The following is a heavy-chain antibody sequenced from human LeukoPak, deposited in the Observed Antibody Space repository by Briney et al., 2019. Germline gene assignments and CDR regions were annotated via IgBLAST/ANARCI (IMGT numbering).Heavy chain of an antibody. CDR3: ARGRWLQPLDY. CDR1: GFPYSSFE. CDR2: ISSSKSNL. D-gene: IGHD5-24*01. Sequence: GGPLPLPCSLSGFPYSSFEMIGVPPPPGKGLVWVAYISSSKSNLQHVHSVKGRFHISRHNAKNSLYLQMNSLRAEDTAVYYCARGRWLQPLDYWGQGTLVTVPS. V-gene: IGHV3-48*03. J-gene: IGHJ4*02.